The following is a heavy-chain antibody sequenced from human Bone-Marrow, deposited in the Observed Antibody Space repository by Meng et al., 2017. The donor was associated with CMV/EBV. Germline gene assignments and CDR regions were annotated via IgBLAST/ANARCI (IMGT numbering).Heavy chain of an antibody. J-gene: IGHJ6*01. V-gene: IGHV1-18*01. CDR2: ISAYNGNT. CDR3: ARVAYDFWSGYYRAYYYYGMDV. CDR1: GYTFTSYG. Sequence: ASVKVSCKASGYTFTSYGISWVRQAPGQGLEWMGWISAYNGNTNYAQKLQGRVTMTTDTSTSTAYMELRSLRSDDTAVYYCARVAYDFWSGYYRAYYYYGMDVWGQGNTV. D-gene: IGHD3-3*01.